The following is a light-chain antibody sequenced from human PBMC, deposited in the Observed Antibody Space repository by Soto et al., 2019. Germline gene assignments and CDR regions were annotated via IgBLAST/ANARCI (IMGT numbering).Light chain of an antibody. V-gene: IGLV1-51*02. J-gene: IGLJ2*01. CDR1: TSNIGYNF. CDR2: END. CDR3: ATWESSLSIAV. Sequence: QSVLTQPPSVSAAPVQRVTISCSGSTSNIGYNFVSWYQQFPGAAPKLLIFENDKRVSGTPDRFSGSKSGTSGTLAITGLQTGDEADYYCATWESSLSIAVFGGGTKVTVL.